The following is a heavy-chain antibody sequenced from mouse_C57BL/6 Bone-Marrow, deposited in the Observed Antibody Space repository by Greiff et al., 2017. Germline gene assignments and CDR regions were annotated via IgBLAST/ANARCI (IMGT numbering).Heavy chain of an antibody. D-gene: IGHD2-4*01. CDR1: GYTFTSYW. CDR3: ARDHYDYDEGYFDV. CDR2: IYPGSGST. J-gene: IGHJ1*03. Sequence: QVQLKQPGAELVKPGASVKMSCKASGYTFTSYWITWVKQRPGQGLEWIGDIYPGSGSTNYNEKFKSKATLTVDTSSSTAYMQLSSLTSEDSAVYYCARDHYDYDEGYFDVWGTGTTVTVSS. V-gene: IGHV1-55*01.